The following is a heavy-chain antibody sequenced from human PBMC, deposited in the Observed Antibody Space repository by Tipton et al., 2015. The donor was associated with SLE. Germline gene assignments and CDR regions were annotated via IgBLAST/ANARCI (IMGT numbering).Heavy chain of an antibody. D-gene: IGHD3-10*01. Sequence: TLSLTCTVSGGSISSSSYYWGWIRQPPGKGLEWIGSIYYSGSTYYNPSLKSRVTISVDTSKNQFSLKLSSVTAADTAVYCCARGTRGVIYYWGQGTLVTVSS. CDR1: GGSISSSSYY. CDR3: ARGTRGVIYY. J-gene: IGHJ4*02. CDR2: IYYSGST. V-gene: IGHV4-39*07.